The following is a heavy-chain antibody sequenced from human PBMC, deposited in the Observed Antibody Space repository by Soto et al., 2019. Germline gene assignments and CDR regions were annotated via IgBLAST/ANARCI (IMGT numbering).Heavy chain of an antibody. V-gene: IGHV3-7*03. CDR3: ARDHLTLPAHDFFYGSDV. D-gene: IGHD2-15*01. J-gene: IGHJ6*02. CDR2: IPQDGVDG. CDR1: GFTFSMYS. Sequence: PGGSLRLSCEVSGFTFSMYSMSWVRQSPGKGLEWVAKIPQDGVDGHYADSVKGRFIISRDNDKNSLHLQLNNLRAEDTAVYYCARDHLTLPAHDFFYGSDVWGRGATVTVS.